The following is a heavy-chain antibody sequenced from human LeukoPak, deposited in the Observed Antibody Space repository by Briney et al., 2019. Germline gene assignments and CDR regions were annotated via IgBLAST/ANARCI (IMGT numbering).Heavy chain of an antibody. CDR1: GFTFSNAW. J-gene: IGHJ4*02. CDR2: IKTIPEGGTT. Sequence: GGSLRLSCAASGFTFSNAWMSWVRQAPGKGLEWVGRIKTIPEGGTTDYTAPVKGRFTVSRDDSQNTLYLQMTALKIEDTAVYYCATDDPAYCNGDCYPRLWGQGTLVTVSP. D-gene: IGHD2-21*02. CDR3: ATDDPAYCNGDCYPRL. V-gene: IGHV3-15*01.